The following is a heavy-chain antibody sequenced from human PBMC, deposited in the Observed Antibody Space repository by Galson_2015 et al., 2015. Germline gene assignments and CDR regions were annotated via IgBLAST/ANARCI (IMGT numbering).Heavy chain of an antibody. Sequence: KGLEWIGSIYYSGSTYYNPSLKSRVTISVDTSKNQFSLKLSSVTAADTAVYYCARLTSSWFGECDYWGQGTLVTVSS. J-gene: IGHJ4*02. CDR2: IYYSGST. CDR3: ARLTSSWFGECDY. V-gene: IGHV4-39*01. D-gene: IGHD3-10*01.